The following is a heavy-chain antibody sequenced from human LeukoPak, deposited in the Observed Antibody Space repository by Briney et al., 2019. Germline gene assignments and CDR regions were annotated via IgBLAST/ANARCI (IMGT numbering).Heavy chain of an antibody. CDR1: GFTFSSYW. CDR3: AKEGRRPNPDRFGIDY. Sequence: PGGSLRLSCAASGFTFSSYWMSWVRQAPGKGLEWVANIKQDGSEKYYVDSVKGRFTISRDNAKNSLYLQMNSLRAEDTAVYYCAKEGRRPNPDRFGIDYWGQGTLVTVTS. V-gene: IGHV3-7*01. J-gene: IGHJ4*02. CDR2: IKQDGSEK. D-gene: IGHD3-16*01.